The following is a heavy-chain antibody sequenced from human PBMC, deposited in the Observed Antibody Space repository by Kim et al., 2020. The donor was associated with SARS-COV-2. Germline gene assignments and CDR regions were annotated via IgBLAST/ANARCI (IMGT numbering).Heavy chain of an antibody. V-gene: IGHV3-30*04. Sequence: GGSLRLSCAASGFTFSSYAMHWVRQAPGKGLEWVAVISYDGSNKYYADSVKGRFTISRDNSKNTLYLQMNSLRAEDTAVYYCARDCMVRGVNYYYGMDVWGQGTTVTVSS. CDR3: ARDCMVRGVNYYYGMDV. CDR1: GFTFSSYA. J-gene: IGHJ6*02. CDR2: ISYDGSNK. D-gene: IGHD3-10*01.